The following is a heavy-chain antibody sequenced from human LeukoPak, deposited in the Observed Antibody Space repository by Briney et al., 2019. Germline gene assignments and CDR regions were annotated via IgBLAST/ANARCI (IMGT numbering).Heavy chain of an antibody. CDR3: SRGYEIPYDY. D-gene: IGHD1-1*01. V-gene: IGHV4-39*07. CDR1: GGTISSSSYY. J-gene: IGHJ4*02. Sequence: KPSETLSLTCTVSGGTISSSSYYWRWIRQPPEQELERNGSIYYSGSTYYNPSRKSRVTISVDTSTNQLSLRLSSVTAADTDVYYWSRGYEIPYDYWSQGTMVTVSS. CDR2: IYYSGST.